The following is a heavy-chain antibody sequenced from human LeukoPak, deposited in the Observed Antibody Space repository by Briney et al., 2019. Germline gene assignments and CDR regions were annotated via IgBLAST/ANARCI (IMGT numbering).Heavy chain of an antibody. D-gene: IGHD3-10*01. J-gene: IGHJ4*02. CDR2: ISYDGSNK. CDR1: GFIFSNYA. CDR3: ARGNYGPDY. Sequence: GGSLRLSCSASGFIFSNYAMHWVRQAPGKGLEWVAVISYDGSNKYYADSVKGRFTISRDNSKNTLYLQMNSLRAEDTAVYYCARGNYGPDYWGQGTLVTVSS. V-gene: IGHV3-30-3*01.